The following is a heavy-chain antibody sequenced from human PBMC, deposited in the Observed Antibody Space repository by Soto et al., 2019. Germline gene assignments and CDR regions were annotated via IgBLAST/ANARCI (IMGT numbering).Heavy chain of an antibody. J-gene: IGHJ2*01. CDR3: AHTANQPRSGRHWYCDL. CDR2: IYWNDDK. CDR1: GFSLTSNGGG. Sequence: GSGPTLMNPTQTLTLTCTFSGFSLTSNGGGVGWLRQPPGKALEWLALIYWNDDKRYSPSLKSRLTITKDTSKNKVVLTMTNIDPVDTATYYCAHTANQPRSGRHWYCDLWGRGTMVTVYS. D-gene: IGHD2-2*01. V-gene: IGHV2-5*01.